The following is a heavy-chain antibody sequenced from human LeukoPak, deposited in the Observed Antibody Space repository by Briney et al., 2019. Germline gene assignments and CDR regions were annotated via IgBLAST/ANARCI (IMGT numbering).Heavy chain of an antibody. J-gene: IGHJ4*02. CDR3: ARVLGFGELYFDY. CDR1: GGSISSHY. CDR2: IYYSGST. V-gene: IGHV4-59*11. D-gene: IGHD3-10*01. Sequence: SETLSLTCTVSGGSISSHYWIWIRQPPGKGLEWIGYIYYSGSTNYNPSLKSRVTISVDTSKNQFSLKLNSVTAADTAVYYCARVLGFGELYFDYWGQGTLVTVSS.